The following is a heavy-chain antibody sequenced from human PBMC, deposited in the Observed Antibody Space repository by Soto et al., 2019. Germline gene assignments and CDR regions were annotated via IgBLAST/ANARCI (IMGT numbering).Heavy chain of an antibody. V-gene: IGHV3-7*01. CDR3: ASAAAAGTFWALSWFDP. D-gene: IGHD6-13*01. CDR2: VKQDGSEK. Sequence: GGSLRLSCAASGFTFSNYWMSWVRQAPGKGLEWVANVKQDGSEKYYVDSVKGRFTISRDNAKNSQYLQMNSLRAEDTAVYYCASAAAAGTFWALSWFDPWGQGTLVTSPQ. CDR1: GFTFSNYW. J-gene: IGHJ5*02.